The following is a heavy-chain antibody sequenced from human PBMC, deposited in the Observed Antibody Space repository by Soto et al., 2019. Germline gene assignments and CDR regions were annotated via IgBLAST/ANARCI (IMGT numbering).Heavy chain of an antibody. Sequence: QVHLVQSGAEVKKPGASVKVSCKASGYTFTNYDINWVRQAPGQGLEWMGWISTYTGNTNYAQKLQGRVTMTTDTSTSTDYMELRSLRSDDTPVYDCARGYYYGSGSPTPVGMDLWGQAPTLTVSS. D-gene: IGHD3-10*01. CDR2: ISTYTGNT. CDR1: GYTFTNYD. CDR3: ARGYYYGSGSPTPVGMDL. J-gene: IGHJ6*02. V-gene: IGHV1-18*01.